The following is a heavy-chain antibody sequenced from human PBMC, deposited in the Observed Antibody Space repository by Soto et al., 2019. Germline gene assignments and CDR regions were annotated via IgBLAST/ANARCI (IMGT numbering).Heavy chain of an antibody. CDR3: ARDRSGSDYPGYFDY. D-gene: IGHD1-26*01. V-gene: IGHV3-30-3*01. Sequence: QVQLVESGGGVVQPGRSLRLSCAASGFTFSSYAMHWVRQAPGKGLEWVAVISYDGSNKYYADSVKGRFTISRDNSKNTLYLQMNSLRAEDTAVYYCARDRSGSDYPGYFDYWGQGTLVTVSS. J-gene: IGHJ4*02. CDR2: ISYDGSNK. CDR1: GFTFSSYA.